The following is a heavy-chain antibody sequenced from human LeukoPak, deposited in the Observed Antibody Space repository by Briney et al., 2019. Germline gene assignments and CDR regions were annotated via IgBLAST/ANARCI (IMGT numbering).Heavy chain of an antibody. CDR3: ARSGFSVVSTRSGYGYYYMDV. Sequence: GGSLRLSCAASGLTFSSYGMHWVRQAPGKGLEWVAVIWYDGSNKYYADSVKGRFTISRDNSKNTLYLQMNSLRAEDTAVYYCARSGFSVVSTRSGYGYYYMDVWGKGTTVTVSS. CDR2: IWYDGSNK. V-gene: IGHV3-33*01. J-gene: IGHJ6*03. D-gene: IGHD3-3*01. CDR1: GLTFSSYG.